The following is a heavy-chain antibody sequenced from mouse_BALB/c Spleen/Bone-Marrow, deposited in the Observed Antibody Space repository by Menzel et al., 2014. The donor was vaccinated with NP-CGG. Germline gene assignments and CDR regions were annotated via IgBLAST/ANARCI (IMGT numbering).Heavy chain of an antibody. CDR2: INPSNGRT. J-gene: IGHJ2*01. V-gene: IGHV1S81*02. CDR3: ARRTTTVVATDY. D-gene: IGHD1-1*01. Sequence: QRPGQGLEWIGEINPSNGRTNYNEKFKSKATLTVDKSSSTAYMQLSSLTSEDSAVYYCARRTTTVVATDYWGQGTTLTVSS.